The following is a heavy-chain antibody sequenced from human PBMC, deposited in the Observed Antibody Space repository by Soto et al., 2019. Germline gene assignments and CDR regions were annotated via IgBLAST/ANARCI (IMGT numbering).Heavy chain of an antibody. CDR1: GFTFSSYG. J-gene: IGHJ4*02. Sequence: QVQLVESGGGVVQPGRSLRLSCAASGFTFSSYGMHWVRQAPGKGLEWVAVIWYDGSNKYYADSVKGRFTISRDNSKNTLYLQMNSLRAEATAVYYCASDGYNLQAFDYWGQGTLVTVSS. CDR3: ASDGYNLQAFDY. CDR2: IWYDGSNK. D-gene: IGHD5-12*01. V-gene: IGHV3-33*01.